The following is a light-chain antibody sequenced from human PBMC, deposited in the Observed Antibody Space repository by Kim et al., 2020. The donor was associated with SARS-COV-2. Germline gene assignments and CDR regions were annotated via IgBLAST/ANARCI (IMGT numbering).Light chain of an antibody. CDR3: SSFTTVNTFYV. V-gene: IGLV2-14*03. CDR1: GSDVGAHSY. Sequence: QSVTISCTETGSDVGAHSYVSWYQQHPGKAPKLILYDVTDRPSGVSDRFSGSKSGNTASLTITGLHAEDEADYYCSSFTTVNTFYVFGTGTKVTVL. J-gene: IGLJ1*01. CDR2: DVT.